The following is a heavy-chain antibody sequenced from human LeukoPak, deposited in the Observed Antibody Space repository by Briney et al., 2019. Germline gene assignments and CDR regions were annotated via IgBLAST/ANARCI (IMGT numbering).Heavy chain of an antibody. Sequence: GGSLRLSCAASGFTFSSNAMTWVRQAPGKGLEWVSSITSSSSYIYYADSVKGRFTVSRHNAKNSLYLQMDSLRAEDTAVYYCARVTWLSADGTEGNFDYWGQGTLVTVSS. J-gene: IGHJ4*02. D-gene: IGHD6-13*01. CDR3: ARVTWLSADGTEGNFDY. CDR2: ITSSSSYI. V-gene: IGHV3-21*01. CDR1: GFTFSSNA.